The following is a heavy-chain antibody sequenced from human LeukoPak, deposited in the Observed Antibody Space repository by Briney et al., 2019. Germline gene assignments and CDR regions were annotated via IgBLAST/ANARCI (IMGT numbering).Heavy chain of an antibody. D-gene: IGHD5-12*01. CDR3: AKDSGYNLLVSSYFDS. CDR1: GFTFSSYG. V-gene: IGHV3-23*01. CDR2: ISGSGAST. Sequence: PGGSLRLSCAASGFTFSSYGLNWVRQAPGKGLEWVSGISGSGASTYYADSVKGRSTISRDNSKNTLYLQMNSLRADDTAVYYCAKDSGYNLLVSSYFDSWGQGTLVTVSS. J-gene: IGHJ4*02.